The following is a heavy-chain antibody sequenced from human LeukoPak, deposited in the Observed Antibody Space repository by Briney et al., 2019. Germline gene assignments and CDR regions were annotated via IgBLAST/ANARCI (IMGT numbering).Heavy chain of an antibody. CDR1: GFTVSSNY. D-gene: IGHD2-15*01. V-gene: IGHV3-9*01. J-gene: IGHJ4*02. CDR2: ILWNIATK. Sequence: SLRLSCAASGFTVSSNYMSWVRQPPGKGLEWVSGILWNIATKGYAASVKGRVVITTDNAKNTLYLQMSSLRAEDTALYYCAKDIGGYTNFGFDRWGQGTLVTVSS. CDR3: AKDIGGYTNFGFDR.